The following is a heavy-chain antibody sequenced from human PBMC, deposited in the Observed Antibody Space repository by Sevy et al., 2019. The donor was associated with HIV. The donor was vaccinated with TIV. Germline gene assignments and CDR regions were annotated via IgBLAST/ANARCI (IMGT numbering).Heavy chain of an antibody. CDR2: ISYDGSNK. CDR1: GFTFSSYG. D-gene: IGHD2-21*02. J-gene: IGHJ3*02. CDR3: AKDPMAVTGAFDI. Sequence: GESLKISCAASGFTFSSYGMHWVRQAPGKGLEWVAVISYDGSNKYYADSVKGRFTISRDNSKNTLYLQMNSLRAEDTAVYYCAKDPMAVTGAFDIWGQGTMVTVSS. V-gene: IGHV3-30*18.